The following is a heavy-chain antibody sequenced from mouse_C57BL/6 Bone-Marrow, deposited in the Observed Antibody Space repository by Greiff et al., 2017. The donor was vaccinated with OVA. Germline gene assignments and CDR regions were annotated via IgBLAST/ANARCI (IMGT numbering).Heavy chain of an antibody. J-gene: IGHJ1*03. CDR1: GFSLSTSGMG. Sequence: QVTLKESGPGILQSSQTLSLTCSFSGFSLSTSGMGVSWIRQPSGKGLEWLAHIYWDDDKRYNPSLKSRLTISKDTSRNQVFLKITSVDTADTATYYCARREGITTANWYFDVWGTGTTVTVSS. CDR3: ARREGITTANWYFDV. D-gene: IGHD1-2*01. V-gene: IGHV8-12*01. CDR2: IYWDDDK.